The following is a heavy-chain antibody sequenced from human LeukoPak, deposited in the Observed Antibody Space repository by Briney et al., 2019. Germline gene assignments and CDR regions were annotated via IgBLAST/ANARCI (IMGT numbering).Heavy chain of an antibody. Sequence: PSETLSLTCTVSGGSITSYYWTWIRQPPGKGLEWIGSIYYSGSTNYNPSLKSRVTISVETSKNQFSLKLTSVTAADTAVYYCARGFRGYFVFGGAFFDYWGQGTLVTVHS. J-gene: IGHJ4*02. V-gene: IGHV4-59*12. CDR2: IYYSGST. D-gene: IGHD3-16*01. CDR3: ARGFRGYFVFGGAFFDY. CDR1: GGSITSYY.